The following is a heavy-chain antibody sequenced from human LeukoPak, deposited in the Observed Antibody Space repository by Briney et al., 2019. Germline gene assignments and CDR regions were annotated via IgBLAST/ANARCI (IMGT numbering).Heavy chain of an antibody. CDR1: GGSISSYY. CDR3: ARTFSESCYYYGMDV. D-gene: IGHD1-26*01. V-gene: IGHV4-59*01. J-gene: IGHJ6*02. Sequence: SETLSLTCTVSGGSISSYYWSWIRQPPGKGLEWIGYVYYSGRTNYNPSLKSRVTISVDTSKNQFSLKLSSVTAADTAVYYCARTFSESCYYYGMDVWGQGTTVTVSS. CDR2: VYYSGRT.